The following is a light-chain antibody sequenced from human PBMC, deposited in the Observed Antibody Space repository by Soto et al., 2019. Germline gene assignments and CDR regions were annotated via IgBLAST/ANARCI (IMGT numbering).Light chain of an antibody. J-gene: IGKJ3*01. V-gene: IGKV1-9*01. CDR2: AAS. CDR1: QGISSY. Sequence: DIQLTQSPSFLSASVGDRVTITCRASQGISSYLAWYQQKPGKAPKLLIYAASTLQSGVPSRFSGSGSGTEFTLTISSLQPEDFATYYCQQLNSYSFTFCPGNKVDIK. CDR3: QQLNSYSFT.